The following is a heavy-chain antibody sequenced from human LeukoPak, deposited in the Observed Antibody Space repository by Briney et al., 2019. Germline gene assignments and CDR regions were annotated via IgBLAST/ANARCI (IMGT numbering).Heavy chain of an antibody. J-gene: IGHJ4*02. Sequence: SGHVLVKPTETLTLTGTVLGFSLSIPRVGVSWIRKPPGKALEWLAHIFSNDEKSYSTSLKSRLTISKDTSKSQVVLTMTNMDPVDTATYYCARIRWINYSSSFDYWGQGTLVTVSS. D-gene: IGHD4-11*01. V-gene: IGHV2-26*01. CDR3: ARIRWINYSSSFDY. CDR2: IFSNDEK. CDR1: GFSLSIPRVG.